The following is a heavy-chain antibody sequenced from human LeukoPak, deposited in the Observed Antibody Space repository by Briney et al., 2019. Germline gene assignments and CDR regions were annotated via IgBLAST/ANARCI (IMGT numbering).Heavy chain of an antibody. J-gene: IGHJ4*02. D-gene: IGHD6-13*01. CDR3: ARDSPGIAAVGLYYFDY. CDR1: GFTFSSYE. V-gene: IGHV3-48*03. CDR2: ISSSGSTI. Sequence: GGSLRLSCAASGFTFSSYEMNWVRQAPGKGLEWVSYISSSGSTIYYADSVKGRFTISRDNAKNSLYLQMNSLRAEDTAVYYCARDSPGIAAVGLYYFDYWGQGTLVTVSS.